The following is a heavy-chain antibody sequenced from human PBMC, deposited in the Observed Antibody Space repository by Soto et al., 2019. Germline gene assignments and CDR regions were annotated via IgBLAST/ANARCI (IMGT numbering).Heavy chain of an antibody. CDR3: ARSSPHSCDWFDS. CDR2: INAGNGNT. V-gene: IGHV1-3*01. Sequence: ASVKVSCKASGYTFTTYAMHWVRQAPGQRLEWMGWINAGNGNTKYSQKFQGRVTITRDTSASTAYMELSSLRSEDTAVYFCARSSPHSCDWFDSCGQGTLVTVSA. J-gene: IGHJ5*01. D-gene: IGHD6-19*01. CDR1: GYTFTTYA.